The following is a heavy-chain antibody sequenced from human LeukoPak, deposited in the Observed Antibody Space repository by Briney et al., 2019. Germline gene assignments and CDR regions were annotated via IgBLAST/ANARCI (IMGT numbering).Heavy chain of an antibody. CDR1: GFTFSSYG. CDR2: MRYDGSNK. J-gene: IGHJ4*02. CDR3: AKATDWFEDY. D-gene: IGHD3-9*01. V-gene: IGHV3-30*02. Sequence: PGGSLRLSCAASGFTFSSYGMHWVRQAPGKGLEWVAFMRYDGSNKYYADSVKGRFTISRDNSKNTLYLQMNSLRAEDTALYYCAKATDWFEDYWGQGALVTVSS.